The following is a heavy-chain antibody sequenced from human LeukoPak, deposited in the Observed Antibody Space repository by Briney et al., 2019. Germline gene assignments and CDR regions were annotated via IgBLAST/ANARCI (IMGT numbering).Heavy chain of an antibody. CDR1: GFTFDDYA. CDR2: ISWDGGST. D-gene: IGHD2-15*01. V-gene: IGHV3-43D*04. Sequence: PGGSLRLSCAASGFTFDDYAMHWVRQAPGKGLEWVSLISWDGGSTYYADSVKGRLTISRDNSKNSLYLQMNSLRAEDTALYYCAKDISQRCSGGSCYSDVVFQHWGQGTLVTVSP. CDR3: AKDISQRCSGGSCYSDVVFQH. J-gene: IGHJ1*01.